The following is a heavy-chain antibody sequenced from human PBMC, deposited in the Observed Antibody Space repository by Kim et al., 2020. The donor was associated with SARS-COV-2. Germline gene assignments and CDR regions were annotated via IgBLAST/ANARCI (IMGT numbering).Heavy chain of an antibody. CDR3: ARETTYYYGMDV. V-gene: IGHV3-74*01. CDR2: INSDGSSK. D-gene: IGHD1-1*01. Sequence: GGSLRLSCAASGFTFSSYWMHWVRQAPGKGLVWVSRINSDGSSKSYADSVKGRFTISRDNAKNTLYLQMNSLRAEDTAVYYCARETTYYYGMDVWGQGTTVSVSS. J-gene: IGHJ6*02. CDR1: GFTFSSYW.